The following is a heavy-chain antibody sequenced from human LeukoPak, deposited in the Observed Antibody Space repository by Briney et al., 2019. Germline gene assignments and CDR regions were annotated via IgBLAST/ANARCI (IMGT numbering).Heavy chain of an antibody. Sequence: NASETLSLTCTVSGGSISSGGYYWSWIRQPPGKGLEWIGYIYHSGSTYYNPSLKSRVTISVDRSKNQFSLKLSSVTAADTAVYYCARDLTGSSGQSRGAFDIWGQGTMVTVSS. CDR3: ARDLTGSSGQSRGAFDI. J-gene: IGHJ3*02. CDR2: IYHSGST. D-gene: IGHD6-19*01. V-gene: IGHV4-30-2*01. CDR1: GGSISSGGYY.